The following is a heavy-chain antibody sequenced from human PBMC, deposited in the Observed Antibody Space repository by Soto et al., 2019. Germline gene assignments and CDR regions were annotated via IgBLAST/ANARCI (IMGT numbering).Heavy chain of an antibody. CDR3: ARVLAIAATLGVDP. D-gene: IGHD2-15*01. CDR2: ISANNGNT. J-gene: IGHJ5*02. V-gene: IGHV1-18*04. Sequence: ASVKVSGKSSGYSFTIYGITCVLQSPGQGLEWMGWISANNGNTNYAQNLQGRVTMTTDTSATTAYMELRSLRSDDTAVYYCARVLAIAATLGVDPWGQGTLVTVSS. CDR1: GYSFTIYG.